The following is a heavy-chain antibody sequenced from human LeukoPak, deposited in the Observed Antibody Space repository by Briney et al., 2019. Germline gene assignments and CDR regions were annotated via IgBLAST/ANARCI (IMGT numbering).Heavy chain of an antibody. V-gene: IGHV3-30-3*01. CDR1: GFTFSSYA. J-gene: IGHJ3*02. Sequence: GGSLRLSCAASGFTFSSYAMHWVRQAPGKGLEWVAVISYDGSNKYYADSVKGRFTISRDNPKNTLYLQMNSLRAEDTAVYYCARREQQLADAFDIWGQGTMVTVSS. D-gene: IGHD1/OR15-1a*01. CDR2: ISYDGSNK. CDR3: ARREQQLADAFDI.